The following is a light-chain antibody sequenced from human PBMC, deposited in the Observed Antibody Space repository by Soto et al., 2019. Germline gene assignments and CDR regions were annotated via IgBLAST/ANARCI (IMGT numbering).Light chain of an antibody. CDR2: GNS. J-gene: IGLJ1*01. CDR3: QSYDSCLSAYYV. CDR1: SSNIGAGYD. V-gene: IGLV1-40*01. Sequence: QSVLTQPPSVSGAPGQRVTISCTGSSSNIGAGYDVHWYQQLPGTAPKLLIYGNSNRPSGVPDRFSGSKSGTSASLAITGLQAEDEADYYCQSYDSCLSAYYVFGTVTKLTVL.